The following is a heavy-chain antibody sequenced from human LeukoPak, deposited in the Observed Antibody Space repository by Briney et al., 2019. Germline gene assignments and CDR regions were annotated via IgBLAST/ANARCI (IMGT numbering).Heavy chain of an antibody. D-gene: IGHD1-26*01. Sequence: PGGSLRLSCAASGFTFSNAWMSWVRQAPGKGLEWAGRFRSKTDGGTIDYAAPVKGRFTISRDDSRNTLYLQMNSLKTEDTAVYYCTTVIMGAPKDDYWGQGTLVTVSS. CDR2: FRSKTDGGTI. J-gene: IGHJ4*02. V-gene: IGHV3-15*05. CDR3: TTVIMGAPKDDY. CDR1: GFTFSNAW.